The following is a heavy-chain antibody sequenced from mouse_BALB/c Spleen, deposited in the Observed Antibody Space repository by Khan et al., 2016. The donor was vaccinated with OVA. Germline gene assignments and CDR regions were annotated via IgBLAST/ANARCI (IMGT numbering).Heavy chain of an antibody. J-gene: IGHJ3*01. D-gene: IGHD2-4*01. CDR3: ARKDYYDYDPFPY. CDR1: GYSITSEYA. V-gene: IGHV3-2*02. Sequence: VQLKQSGPGLVKPSPSLSLTCTVTGYSITSEYAWNWIRQFPGNKLEWMGYINYSGNTRFNPSLKSRTSITRDTSKNQFFLQLNSVTTEDTATYYCARKDYYDYDPFPYWGQGTLVTVSA. CDR2: INYSGNT.